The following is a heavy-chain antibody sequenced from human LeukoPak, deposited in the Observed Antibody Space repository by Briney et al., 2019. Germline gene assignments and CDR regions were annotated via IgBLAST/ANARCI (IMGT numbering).Heavy chain of an antibody. D-gene: IGHD6-19*01. CDR2: IYTSEST. J-gene: IGHJ3*02. Sequence: SETLSLTCTVSGGSISSYYWSWIRQPAGKGLEWIGRIYTSESTNYNPSLKSRVTMSVDTSKNQFSLKLSSVTAADTAVYYCARDISSGWYAPMDDAFDIWGQGTMVTVSS. CDR1: GGSISSYY. V-gene: IGHV4-4*07. CDR3: ARDISSGWYAPMDDAFDI.